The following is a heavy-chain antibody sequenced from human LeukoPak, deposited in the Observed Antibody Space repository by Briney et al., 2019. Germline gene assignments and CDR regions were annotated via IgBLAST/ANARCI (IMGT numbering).Heavy chain of an antibody. Sequence: GGSLRLSCAASGFTFSSYAMSWVRQAPGEGLEWVSAISGSGGSTYYADSVKGRFTISRDNSKNTLYLQMNSLRAEDTAVYYCASGSGWYSNYFDYWGQGTLVTVSS. J-gene: IGHJ4*02. CDR1: GFTFSSYA. CDR2: ISGSGGST. CDR3: ASGSGWYSNYFDY. D-gene: IGHD6-19*01. V-gene: IGHV3-23*01.